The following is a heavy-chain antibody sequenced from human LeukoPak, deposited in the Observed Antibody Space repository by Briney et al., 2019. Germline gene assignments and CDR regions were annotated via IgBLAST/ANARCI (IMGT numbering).Heavy chain of an antibody. CDR3: ARGRAAEWNPSPYYYYYYMDV. J-gene: IGHJ6*03. D-gene: IGHD1-1*01. CDR2: IIPIFGTA. CDR1: GGTFSSYA. Sequence: ASVKVSCKASGGTFSSYAISWVRQAPGQGLEWMGGIIPIFGTANYAQKFQGRVTITADKSTSTAYMELSSLRSEDTAVYYCARGRAAEWNPSPYYYYYYMDVWGKGTTVTVSS. V-gene: IGHV1-69*06.